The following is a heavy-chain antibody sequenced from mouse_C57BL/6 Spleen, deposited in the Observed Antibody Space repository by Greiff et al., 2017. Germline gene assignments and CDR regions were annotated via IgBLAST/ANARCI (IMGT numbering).Heavy chain of an antibody. D-gene: IGHD1-1*01. CDR3: ARDGLLRSFDY. CDR1: GYTFTDYY. J-gene: IGHJ2*01. V-gene: IGHV1-76*01. CDR2: IYPGSGNT. Sequence: QVQLKESGAELVRPGASVKLSCKASGYTFTDYYINWVKQRPGQGLEWIARIYPGSGNTYYNEKFKGKATLTAEKSSSTAYMQLSSLTSEDSAVYFCARDGLLRSFDYWGQGTTLTVSS.